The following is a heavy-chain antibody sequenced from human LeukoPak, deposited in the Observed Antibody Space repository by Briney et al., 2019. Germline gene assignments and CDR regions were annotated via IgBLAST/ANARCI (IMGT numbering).Heavy chain of an antibody. D-gene: IGHD3-10*01. CDR2: IYYSGST. CDR3: ARVGPGSGSYYNY. J-gene: IGHJ4*02. Sequence: SETLSLTCTVSGGSISSYYWSWIRQPPGKGLEWIGYIYYSGSTNYNPSLKSRVTISVDTSKNQFSLKLSSVTAADTAVYYCARVGPGSGSYYNYWGQGTLVTVSS. V-gene: IGHV4-59*01. CDR1: GGSISSYY.